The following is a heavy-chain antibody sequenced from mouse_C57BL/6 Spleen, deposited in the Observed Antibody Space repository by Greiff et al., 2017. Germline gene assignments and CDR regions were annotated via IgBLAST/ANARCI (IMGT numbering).Heavy chain of an antibody. J-gene: IGHJ3*01. D-gene: IGHD2-1*01. CDR3: ARHEEDYGKPWFAY. Sequence: VQLQQSGAELVKPGASVTLSCTASGYTFTAYTIHWVKQRSGQGLEWLGWFYPGSGSIKYTEKFKDKATLTADKSSSTVYMELSRLTSEDSAVYFCARHEEDYGKPWFAYWGQGTLVTVSA. V-gene: IGHV1-62-2*01. CDR2: FYPGSGSI. CDR1: GYTFTAYT.